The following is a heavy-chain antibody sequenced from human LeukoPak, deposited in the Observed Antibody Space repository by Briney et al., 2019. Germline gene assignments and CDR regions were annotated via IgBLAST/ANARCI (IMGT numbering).Heavy chain of an antibody. CDR2: IWYDGSNK. D-gene: IGHD2-21*02. Sequence: GGSLRLSCAASGFTFSSYGMHWVRQAPGKGLEWVAVIWYDGSNKYYADSVKGRLTISRDNSKNTLYLQMNSLRAADTAVYYWASASMCSGDCHNLDYWGQGTLVTVSS. CDR1: GFTFSSYG. CDR3: ASASMCSGDCHNLDY. V-gene: IGHV3-33*08. J-gene: IGHJ4*02.